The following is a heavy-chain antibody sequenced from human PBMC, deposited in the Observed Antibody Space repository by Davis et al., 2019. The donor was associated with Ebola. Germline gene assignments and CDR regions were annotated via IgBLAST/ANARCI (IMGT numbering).Heavy chain of an antibody. V-gene: IGHV3-7*01. J-gene: IGHJ4*01. Sequence: GGSLRLSCAVSGVTFRTYVMSWVRQAPGKGLEWVAHINPDGTRKQYVDSVEGRFTISRDNAKNSLLLQLNSLRAEDTALYHCARLPSGVGRALDYWGHGTLVTVSS. D-gene: IGHD5-12*01. CDR2: INPDGTRK. CDR3: ARLPSGVGRALDY. CDR1: GVTFRTYV.